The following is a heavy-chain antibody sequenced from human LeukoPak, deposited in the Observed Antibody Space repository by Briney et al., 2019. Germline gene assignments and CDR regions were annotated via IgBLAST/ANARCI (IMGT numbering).Heavy chain of an antibody. Sequence: PSETLSLTCTVSGGSISSYYWSWIRQPPGKGLEWIGYIYYSGSTNYNPSLKSRVTISVDTSKNQFSLKLSSVTVADTAVYYCARVTMVRGVIWFDPWGQGTLVTVSS. D-gene: IGHD3-10*01. CDR1: GGSISSYY. V-gene: IGHV4-59*01. CDR2: IYYSGST. CDR3: ARVTMVRGVIWFDP. J-gene: IGHJ5*02.